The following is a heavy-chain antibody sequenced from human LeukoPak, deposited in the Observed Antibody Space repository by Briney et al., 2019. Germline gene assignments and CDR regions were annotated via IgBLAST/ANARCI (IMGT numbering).Heavy chain of an antibody. CDR3: ARSGRIAPYYYYGMDV. D-gene: IGHD6-13*01. CDR1: GGTFSSYA. J-gene: IGHJ6*02. V-gene: IGHV1-69*04. CDR2: IIPILGIA. Sequence: SVKVSCKASGGTFSSYAISWVRQAPGQGLEWMGRIIPILGIANYAQKFQGRVTITADKSTSTAYMELSSLRSEDTAVYYCARSGRIAPYYYYGMDVWGQGTTVTVSS.